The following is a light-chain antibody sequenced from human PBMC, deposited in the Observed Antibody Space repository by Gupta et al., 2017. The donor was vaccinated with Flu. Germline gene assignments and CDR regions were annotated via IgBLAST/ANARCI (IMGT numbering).Light chain of an antibody. Sequence: PSTLSASVGDRVTITCRASQNIDSWLAWYQQKPGKAPKLLIYRASTLESGVPSRFSGSASGTEFTLTISSLQPDDFATFYCQQYQTYPWTFGLGTKVEIK. J-gene: IGKJ1*01. CDR2: RAS. V-gene: IGKV1-5*03. CDR1: QNIDSW. CDR3: QQYQTYPWT.